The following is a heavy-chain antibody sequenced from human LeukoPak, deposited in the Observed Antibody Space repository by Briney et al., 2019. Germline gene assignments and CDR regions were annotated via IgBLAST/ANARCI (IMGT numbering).Heavy chain of an antibody. J-gene: IGHJ3*02. CDR1: GGSISSYY. CDR2: INHSGST. V-gene: IGHV4-34*01. CDR3: ARDLSTAATGAFDI. D-gene: IGHD2-15*01. Sequence: SETLSLTCTVSGGSISSYYWSWIRQPPGKGLEWIGEINHSGSTNYNPSLKSRVTISVDTSKNQFSLKLSSVTAADTAVYYCARDLSTAATGAFDIWGQGTMVTVSS.